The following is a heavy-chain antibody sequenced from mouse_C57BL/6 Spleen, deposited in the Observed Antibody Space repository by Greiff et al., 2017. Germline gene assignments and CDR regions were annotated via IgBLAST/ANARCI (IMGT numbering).Heavy chain of an antibody. Sequence: VKLQQSGAELARPGASVKLSCKASGYTFTSYGISWVKQRTGQGLEWIGEIYPRSGNTYYNEKFKGKATLTADKSSSTAYMELRSLTSEDSAVYFCARSEAITTVVATGGAMDYWGQGTSVTVSS. J-gene: IGHJ4*01. CDR3: ARSEAITTVVATGGAMDY. D-gene: IGHD1-1*01. CDR2: IYPRSGNT. V-gene: IGHV1-81*01. CDR1: GYTFTSYG.